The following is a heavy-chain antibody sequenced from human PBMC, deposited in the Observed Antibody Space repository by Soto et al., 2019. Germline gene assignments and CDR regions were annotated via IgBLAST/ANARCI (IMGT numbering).Heavy chain of an antibody. CDR1: GGTSTRYA. V-gene: IGHV1-69*01. Sequence: QERLVQSGAEVRKPGSSVKVSCKVTGGTSTRYAINWVRQAPGQGLEWMGGIVPMFGTSKYAQKFQGRVTXXXXXXTXIAYMELRSLRSEDTAVYYCNRGSEYDFWSGYLWGQGTLVSVSS. CDR2: IVPMFGTS. D-gene: IGHD3-3*01. CDR3: NRGSEYDFWSGYL. J-gene: IGHJ4*02.